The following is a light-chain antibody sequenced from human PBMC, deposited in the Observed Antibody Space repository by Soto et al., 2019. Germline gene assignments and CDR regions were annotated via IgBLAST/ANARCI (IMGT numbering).Light chain of an antibody. Sequence: QSALTQPRSVSGSPGQSVTLSCTGTSNDVGGYNYVSWYQQYPGKAPTLMIYDVGERPSGVPDRFSGSKSGNTASLIISGLQAEDEADYYCCSYAGSYSLVFGGGTKLTVL. J-gene: IGLJ2*01. CDR2: DVG. CDR3: CSYAGSYSLV. V-gene: IGLV2-11*01. CDR1: SNDVGGYNY.